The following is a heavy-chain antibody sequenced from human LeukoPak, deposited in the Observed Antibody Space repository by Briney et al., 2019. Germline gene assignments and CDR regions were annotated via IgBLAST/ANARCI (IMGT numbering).Heavy chain of an antibody. V-gene: IGHV4-34*01. J-gene: IGHJ4*02. CDR1: GGSFSGYY. D-gene: IGHD3-3*01. CDR2: INHSGST. Sequence: SETLSLTCAVYGGSFSGYYWSWIRQPPGKGLEWIGEINHSGSTNYNPSLKSRVTISVDTSKNQFSLKLSSVTAADTAVYYCARGQATIFGVVISAYFDYCGQGTLVTVSS. CDR3: ARGQATIFGVVISAYFDY.